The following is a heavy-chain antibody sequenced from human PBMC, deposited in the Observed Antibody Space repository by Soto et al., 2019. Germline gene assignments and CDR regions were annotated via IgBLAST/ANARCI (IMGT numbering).Heavy chain of an antibody. D-gene: IGHD2-21*01. CDR1: GDSVSSNTAA. CDR3: ARIEPGGVAGFDI. CDR2: TYYRSRWYN. Sequence: QTLSLTCAISGDSVSSNTAAWNWIWQSPSKGLEWLGRTYYRSRWYNDYAISVKSRMTINPDTSQNQFSLQMNSVTPEDTAMYYCARIEPGGVAGFDIWGQGTMVTVSS. J-gene: IGHJ3*02. V-gene: IGHV6-1*01.